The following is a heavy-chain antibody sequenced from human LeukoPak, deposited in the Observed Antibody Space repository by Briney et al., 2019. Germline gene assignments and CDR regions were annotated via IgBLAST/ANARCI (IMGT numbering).Heavy chain of an antibody. CDR1: GGSISSGGYY. D-gene: IGHD3-22*01. V-gene: IGHV4-31*03. J-gene: IGHJ4*02. CDR2: IYYSGST. Sequence: KASETLSLTCTVSGGSISSGGYYWSWIRQHPGKGLEWIGYIYYSGSTYYNPSLKSRFTISVDTSKNQFSLKLSSVTAADTAVYYYARERGYYYYSSGYYFDYWGQGTLVTVSS. CDR3: ARERGYYYYSSGYYFDY.